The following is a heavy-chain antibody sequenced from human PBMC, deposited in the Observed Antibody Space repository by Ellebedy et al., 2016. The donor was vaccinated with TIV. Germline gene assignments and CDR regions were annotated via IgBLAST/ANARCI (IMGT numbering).Heavy chain of an antibody. Sequence: SETLSLXXTVSGGSMRSVSHHWGWNRQPPGKGLEWIGSIYYSGSTSYNPSLQSRVTISVDTSKNQFSLKLRSVTATDTAVYYCARLRSPQYSSGWLFDYWGQGTLVTVSS. V-gene: IGHV4-39*01. J-gene: IGHJ4*02. CDR3: ARLRSPQYSSGWLFDY. CDR2: IYYSGST. CDR1: GGSMRSVSHH. D-gene: IGHD6-19*01.